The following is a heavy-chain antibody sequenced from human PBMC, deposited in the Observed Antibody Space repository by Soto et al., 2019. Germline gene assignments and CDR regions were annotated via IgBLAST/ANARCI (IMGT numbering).Heavy chain of an antibody. V-gene: IGHV1-18*01. D-gene: IGHD1-20*01. CDR1: GFPFTTYG. CDR2: ISAYNGNI. J-gene: IGHJ6*02. Sequence: QVQLVQSGSEVKKPGASVKVSCRASGFPFTTYGFSWVRQAPGQGLEWVGWISAYNGNIKYAEKFQGRVTMTTDTSTTTVYMELRSLRSDDSAVYYCAKDPPITGSLRGTPLMDVWGQGTTVTVSS. CDR3: AKDPPITGSLRGTPLMDV.